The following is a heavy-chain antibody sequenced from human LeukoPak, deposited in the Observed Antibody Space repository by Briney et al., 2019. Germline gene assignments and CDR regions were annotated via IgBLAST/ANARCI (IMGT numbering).Heavy chain of an antibody. CDR3: ARSTTGDYVT. CDR2: IYPGDSDT. V-gene: IGHV5-51*01. D-gene: IGHD4-17*01. Sequence: GESLKISCKASGFIFTSYWIAWVRQMPEKGLEWMGIIYPGDSDTRYSPSLQGQVTISADKSISTAYLQWSSLKASDTAMYYCARSTTGDYVTWGQGTLVIVSS. CDR1: GFIFTSYW. J-gene: IGHJ5*02.